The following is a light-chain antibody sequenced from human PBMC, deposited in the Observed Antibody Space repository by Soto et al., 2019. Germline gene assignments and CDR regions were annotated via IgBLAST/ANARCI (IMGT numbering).Light chain of an antibody. CDR2: DAS. CDR1: QSVSSY. J-gene: IGKJ1*01. Sequence: EIVLTQSPATLSLSPGERATLSCRASQSVSSYLAWYQQKPGQAPRLLIYDASNRATGIPARFSGSGSGTDFTLTISRLKPEDFAVYYCQQRSSWPRTFGLGTKVEI. CDR3: QQRSSWPRT. V-gene: IGKV3-11*01.